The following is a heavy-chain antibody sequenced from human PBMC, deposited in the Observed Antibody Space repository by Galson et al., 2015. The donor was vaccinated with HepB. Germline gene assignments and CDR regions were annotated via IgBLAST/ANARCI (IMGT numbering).Heavy chain of an antibody. CDR1: GFTLSSHW. V-gene: IGHV3-74*01. Sequence: SLRLSCAASGFTLSSHWMHWVRQAPGKGLVWVSRINMDGRSSSYADSVRGRFTISRDNAKNTLYLQMNSLRAEDTAVYYCAKNSAGDFWSGYYMDVWGKGTTVTVSS. CDR2: INMDGRSS. CDR3: AKNSAGDFWSGYYMDV. D-gene: IGHD3-3*01. J-gene: IGHJ6*03.